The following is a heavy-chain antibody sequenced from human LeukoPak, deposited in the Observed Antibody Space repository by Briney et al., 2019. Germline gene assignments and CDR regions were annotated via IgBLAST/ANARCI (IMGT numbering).Heavy chain of an antibody. CDR1: GFTFSSYA. CDR2: ISGSGGGT. Sequence: GSLRLSCAASGFTFSSYAMSWVRQAPEKGLEWVSTISGSGGGTYYADSVKGRFTTSRDNSKNTLYLQMNSLRAEDTAVYYCAKVRVGATIDDWGQGTLVTVSS. V-gene: IGHV3-23*01. J-gene: IGHJ4*02. D-gene: IGHD1-26*01. CDR3: AKVRVGATIDD.